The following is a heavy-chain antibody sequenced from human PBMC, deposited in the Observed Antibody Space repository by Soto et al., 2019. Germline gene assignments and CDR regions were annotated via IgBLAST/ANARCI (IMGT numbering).Heavy chain of an antibody. CDR3: ARGNHRWLQLWYFDL. J-gene: IGHJ2*01. D-gene: IGHD5-12*01. V-gene: IGHV1-69*12. CDR2: IIPIFGTA. Sequence: QVQLVQSGAEVKKPGSSVTVSCKASGGTFSSYTISWVRQAPGQGLEWMGGIIPIFGTANSAQKFQGRVTITADESTSTAYMELSSLRSEDTAMYYCARGNHRWLQLWYFDLWGRGTLVTVSS. CDR1: GGTFSSYT.